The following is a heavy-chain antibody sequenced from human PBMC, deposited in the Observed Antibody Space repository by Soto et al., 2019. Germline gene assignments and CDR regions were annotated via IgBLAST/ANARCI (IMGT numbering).Heavy chain of an antibody. J-gene: IGHJ6*02. CDR3: ARVLVGCTGGNCYYYYGMDV. CDR1: GGTFSSCA. D-gene: IGHD2-8*02. Sequence: QVQLVQSGAEVKKPGSSVKVSCKASGGTFSSCAITWVRQAPGQGLEWMGGMIPFFGTANYAQKFQGRVTITAYESPSTAHMELSSLRYEDTAVYYCARVLVGCTGGNCYYYYGMDVWGQGTTVIVSS. V-gene: IGHV1-69*01. CDR2: MIPFFGTA.